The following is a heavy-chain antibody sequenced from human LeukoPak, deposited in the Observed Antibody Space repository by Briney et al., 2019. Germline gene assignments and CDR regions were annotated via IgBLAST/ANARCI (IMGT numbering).Heavy chain of an antibody. J-gene: IGHJ4*03. CDR3: ARIGGSYPDC. CDR1: GFTFTNYW. V-gene: IGHV3-74*01. Sequence: GGSLRLSCAVSGFTFTNYWMHWVRQVPGKGLVWVSRINTDGRSTSYADSVKGRFTISRDNAKNTLYLQMNSLRAEDTAVYYCARIGGSYPDCWGQGTLVTVSS. CDR2: INTDGRST. D-gene: IGHD1-26*01.